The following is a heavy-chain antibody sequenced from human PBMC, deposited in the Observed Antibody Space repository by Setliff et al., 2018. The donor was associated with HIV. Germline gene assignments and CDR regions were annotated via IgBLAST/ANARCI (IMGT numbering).Heavy chain of an antibody. CDR2: INPDSGGT. V-gene: IGHV1-2*02. D-gene: IGHD6-13*01. CDR1: GYTFTGYY. CDR3: ARGVKGIATTGKYYFDY. J-gene: IGHJ4*02. Sequence: ASVKVSCKASGYTFTGYYVHWVRQAPGQGLEWMGWINPDSGGTNYAQTFQGRVTMTRDTSVSTAYMELSRLKSDDTAVFYCARGVKGIATTGKYYFDYWGQGTLVTVSS.